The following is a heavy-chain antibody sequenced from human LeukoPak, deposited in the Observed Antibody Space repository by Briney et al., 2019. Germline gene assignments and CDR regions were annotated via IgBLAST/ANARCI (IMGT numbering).Heavy chain of an antibody. CDR1: GGSISSSSYY. Sequence: PSETLSLTCTVSGGSISSSSYYWGWIRQPPRKGLEWIGSIYYSGSTYYNPSLKSRVTISVDTSKNQFSLKLSSVTAADTAVYYCARDRRAWNYVVVWFDPWGQGTLVTVSS. D-gene: IGHD1-7*01. CDR2: IYYSGST. V-gene: IGHV4-39*07. J-gene: IGHJ5*02. CDR3: ARDRRAWNYVVVWFDP.